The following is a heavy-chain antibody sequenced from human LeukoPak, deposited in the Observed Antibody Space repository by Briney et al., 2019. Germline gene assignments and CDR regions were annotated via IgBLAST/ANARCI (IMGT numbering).Heavy chain of an antibody. D-gene: IGHD3-16*02. CDR1: GFTFSSYS. V-gene: IGHV3-48*01. CDR2: ISSSSSTI. Sequence: GGSLRLSCAASGFTFSSYSMNWVRQAPGKGLEWVSYISSSSSTIYYADSVKGRFTISRDNAKNSLYLQMNSLRAEDTAVYYWARRDDYVWGSYPNYFDYWGQGTLVTVSS. J-gene: IGHJ4*02. CDR3: ARRDDYVWGSYPNYFDY.